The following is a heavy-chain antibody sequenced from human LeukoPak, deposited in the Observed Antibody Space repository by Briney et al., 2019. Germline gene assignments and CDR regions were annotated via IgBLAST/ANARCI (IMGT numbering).Heavy chain of an antibody. Sequence: GGSLRLSCAASGSTFSSYWMHWVRQGPGKGLVWVSRISTDGSSTDYADSVKGRFTISRENAKNTLYLQMNSLRAEDTAVYYCARTRTLPIAGGFDTWGRGSLVTVSS. D-gene: IGHD3-16*01. CDR3: ARTRTLPIAGGFDT. V-gene: IGHV3-74*01. J-gene: IGHJ5*02. CDR2: ISTDGSST. CDR1: GSTFSSYW.